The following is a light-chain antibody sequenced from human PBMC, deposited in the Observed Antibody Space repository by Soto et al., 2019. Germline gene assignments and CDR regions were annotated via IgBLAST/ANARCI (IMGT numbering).Light chain of an antibody. CDR3: ASYTSTITRV. CDR1: SSDVGYYNY. V-gene: IGLV2-14*01. J-gene: IGLJ3*02. CDR2: EVS. Sequence: QSALTQPASVSGSPGRSITISCTGTSSDVGYYNYVSWYQQHPGKAPKLMIYEVSNRPSGVSNRFSGSKSGNTASLTISGLQAEDEADYYCASYTSTITRVFGGGTKVTVL.